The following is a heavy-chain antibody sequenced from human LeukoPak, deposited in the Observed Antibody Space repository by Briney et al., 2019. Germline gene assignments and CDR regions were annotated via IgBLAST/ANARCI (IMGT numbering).Heavy chain of an antibody. CDR1: GFTFSSNW. CDR3: ARAHLYYYGSSGYYDAFDI. CDR2: IKQDGSEK. D-gene: IGHD3-22*01. Sequence: GGSLRLSCAASGFTFSSNWMSWVRQAPGKGLEWVVNIKQDGSEKYYVDSVKGRFTISRDNSKNSLFLQMNSLRAEDTAVYYCARAHLYYYGSSGYYDAFDIWGQGTMVTVSS. V-gene: IGHV3-7*01. J-gene: IGHJ3*02.